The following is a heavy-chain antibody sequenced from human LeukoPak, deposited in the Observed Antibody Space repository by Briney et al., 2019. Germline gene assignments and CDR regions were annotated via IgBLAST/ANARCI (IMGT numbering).Heavy chain of an antibody. J-gene: IGHJ4*02. CDR3: AKDRGMVRGVIITYYFDY. V-gene: IGHV3-23*01. D-gene: IGHD3-10*01. Sequence: GGSLRLSCAASGFTFSSYAMSWVRQAPGKGLEWVSAISGSGGSTYYADSVKGRFTISRDNSKNTLYLQMNSLRAEDTAVYYCAKDRGMVRGVIITYYFDYWGQGTLVTVSS. CDR1: GFTFSSYA. CDR2: ISGSGGST.